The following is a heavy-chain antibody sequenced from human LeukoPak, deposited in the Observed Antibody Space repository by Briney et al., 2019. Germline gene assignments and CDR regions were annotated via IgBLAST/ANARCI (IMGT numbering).Heavy chain of an antibody. J-gene: IGHJ4*02. V-gene: IGHV3-74*01. CDR3: AREDYSGYDFYDY. D-gene: IGHD5-12*01. CDR1: GFTFSSYW. Sequence: GGSLRLSCAASGFTFSSYWMHWVRQAPGKGLVWVSLINSDGSSRNYADSVKGRFTISRDNAKNTLYLQMNSLIVENTAVYYCAREDYSGYDFYDYGGQGSLVTVSS. CDR2: INSDGSSR.